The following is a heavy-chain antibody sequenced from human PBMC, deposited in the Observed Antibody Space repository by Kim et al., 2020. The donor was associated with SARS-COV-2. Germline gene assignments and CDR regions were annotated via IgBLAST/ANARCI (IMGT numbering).Heavy chain of an antibody. Sequence: GESLKISCKGSGYSFTSYWIGWVRQMPGKGLEWMGIIYPGDSDTRYSPSFQGQVTISADKSISTAYLQWSSLKASDTAMYYCARYHRVGVRDGYNYYYYGMDVWGQGTTVTVSS. CDR3: ARYHRVGVRDGYNYYYYGMDV. V-gene: IGHV5-51*01. CDR2: IYPGDSDT. CDR1: GYSFTSYW. J-gene: IGHJ6*02. D-gene: IGHD3-10*01.